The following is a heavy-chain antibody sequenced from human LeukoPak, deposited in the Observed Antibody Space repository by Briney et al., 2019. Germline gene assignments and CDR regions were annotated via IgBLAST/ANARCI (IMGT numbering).Heavy chain of an antibody. CDR2: NSGST. CDR3: ARGYSSSSPYYFDY. Sequence: SETLSLTCTVSGGSISSYYWGWIRQPPGKGLEWIGYNSGSTNYNPSLKSRVTISVDTSKNQFSLKLSSVTAADTAVYYCARGYSSSSPYYFDYWGQGTLVTVSS. CDR1: GGSISSYY. D-gene: IGHD6-13*01. V-gene: IGHV4-59*01. J-gene: IGHJ4*02.